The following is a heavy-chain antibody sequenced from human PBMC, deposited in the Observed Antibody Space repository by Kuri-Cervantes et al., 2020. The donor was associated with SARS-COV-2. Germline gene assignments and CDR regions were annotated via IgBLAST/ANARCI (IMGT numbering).Heavy chain of an antibody. D-gene: IGHD2-2*01. J-gene: IGHJ3*02. CDR1: GYSFTSYW. CDR2: IYPGDSDT. V-gene: IGHV5-51*01. CDR3: ARAFVVVPAASQGAFDI. Sequence: GASLRLSCKGSGYSFTSYWIGWVRQMPGKGLEWMGIIYPGDSDTRYSPSFQGQVTISADKSISTAYLQWSSLKASDTAMYYCARAFVVVPAASQGAFDIWGQGTMVTVSS.